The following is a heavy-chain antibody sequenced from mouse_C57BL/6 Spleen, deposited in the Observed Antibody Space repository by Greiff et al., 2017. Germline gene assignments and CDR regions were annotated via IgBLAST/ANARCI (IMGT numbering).Heavy chain of an antibody. D-gene: IGHD2-5*01. CDR1: GYTFTDYN. J-gene: IGHJ1*03. Sequence: EVQLQQSGPELVKPGASVKIPCKASGYTFTDYNMDWVKQSHGKSLEWIGDINPNNGGTIYNQKFKGKATLTVYKASSTASMELRSLTSENTAVYYCARTHYSNYVWYFDVWGTGTTVTVSS. V-gene: IGHV1-18*01. CDR2: INPNNGGT. CDR3: ARTHYSNYVWYFDV.